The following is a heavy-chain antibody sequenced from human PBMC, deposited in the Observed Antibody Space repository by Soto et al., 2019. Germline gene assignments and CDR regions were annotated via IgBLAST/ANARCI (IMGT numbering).Heavy chain of an antibody. V-gene: IGHV5-51*01. J-gene: IGHJ4*02. Sequence: PGESLKISCKGSGYSFTSYWIGWVRQMPGKGLEWMGIIYPGDSDTRYSPSFQGQVTISADKSISTAYLQWSSLKASDPAMYYCARQGPYSTDNPDYWGQGTLVTVSS. CDR2: IYPGDSDT. CDR3: ARQGPYSTDNPDY. D-gene: IGHD4-4*01. CDR1: GYSFTSYW.